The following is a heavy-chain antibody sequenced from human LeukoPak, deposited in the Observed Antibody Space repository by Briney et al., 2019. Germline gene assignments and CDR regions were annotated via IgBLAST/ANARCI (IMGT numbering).Heavy chain of an antibody. CDR1: GFTVSSNY. CDR2: IYSGGST. CDR3: AKGTPRDYFDY. V-gene: IGHV3-66*01. J-gene: IGHJ4*02. Sequence: GGSLRLSCAASGFTVSSNYMSWVRQAPGKGLEWVSVIYSGGSTYYADSVKGRFTISRDNSKNTLYLQMNSLRAEDTAVYYCAKGTPRDYFDYWGQGTLVTVSS. D-gene: IGHD2-15*01.